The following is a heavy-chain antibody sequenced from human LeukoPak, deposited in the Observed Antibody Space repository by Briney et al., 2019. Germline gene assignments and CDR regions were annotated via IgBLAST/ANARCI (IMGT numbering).Heavy chain of an antibody. CDR1: GGSISSYY. J-gene: IGHJ4*02. D-gene: IGHD2-15*01. CDR3: ARFKWYFDY. Sequence: PSETLSLTCTVSGGSISSYYWSSIRQPPGKGLEWIGYIYYSGSTNYNPSLKSRVTISVDTSKNQFSLKLSSVTAADTAVYYCARFKWYFDYWGQGTLVTVSS. V-gene: IGHV4-59*01. CDR2: IYYSGST.